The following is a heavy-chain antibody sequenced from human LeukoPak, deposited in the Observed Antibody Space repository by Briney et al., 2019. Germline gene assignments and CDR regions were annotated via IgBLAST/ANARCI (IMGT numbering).Heavy chain of an antibody. D-gene: IGHD3-10*01. CDR2: IFHSGST. Sequence: SETLSLTCVVSGDSISSGAYSWSWIRQPPGRGLEWIGYIFHSGSTFYNPSLKSRVTISVDDSKNQFSLRLTAVTAADTAVYYCARELWFANAPGSWLDPWGQGTLVTVSS. CDR1: GDSISSGAYS. J-gene: IGHJ5*02. V-gene: IGHV4-30-2*01. CDR3: ARELWFANAPGSWLDP.